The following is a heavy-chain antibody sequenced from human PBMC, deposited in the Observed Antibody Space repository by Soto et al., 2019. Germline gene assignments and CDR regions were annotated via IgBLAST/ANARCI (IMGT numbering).Heavy chain of an antibody. V-gene: IGHV1-8*01. CDR1: GYTFTSYD. J-gene: IGHJ6*02. D-gene: IGHD3-16*01. CDR2: MNPNSGNT. Sequence: QVQLVQSGAEMKKPGASVKVSCKASGYTFTSYDVNWVRQATGQGLEWMGWMNPNSGNTGYAQKFLGRVTMTRNTSRSTAYMELSSLRSEDTAVYYCAREITDYGMDVWGQGTTVTVSS. CDR3: AREITDYGMDV.